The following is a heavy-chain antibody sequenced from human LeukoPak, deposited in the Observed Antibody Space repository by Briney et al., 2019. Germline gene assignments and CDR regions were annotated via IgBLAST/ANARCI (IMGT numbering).Heavy chain of an antibody. V-gene: IGHV3-7*03. CDR2: IKQDGSEK. J-gene: IGHJ4*02. CDR3: ARDGPHSSSSDFDY. Sequence: GGSLRLSCAASGFTFSSYWMSWVRQAPGKGLEWVANIKQDGSEKYYVDSVKGRFTISRDNAKNSLYLEMNSLRAEDAAVYYCARDGPHSSSSDFDYWGQGTLVTVSS. CDR1: GFTFSSYW. D-gene: IGHD6-6*01.